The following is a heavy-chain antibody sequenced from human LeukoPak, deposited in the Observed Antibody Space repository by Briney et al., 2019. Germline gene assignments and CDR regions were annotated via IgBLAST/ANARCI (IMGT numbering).Heavy chain of an antibody. CDR2: INPNSGGT. J-gene: IGHJ6*02. CDR1: GYTFTGYY. V-gene: IGHV1-2*02. CDR3: ARGSGVVVPAASYYGMDV. Sequence: ASVRVSCKASGYTFTGYYMHWVRQAPGQGLEWMGWINPNSGGTNYAQKFQGRVTMTRDTSISTAYKELSRLRSDDTAVYYCARGSGVVVPAASYYGMDVWGQGTTVTVSS. D-gene: IGHD2-2*01.